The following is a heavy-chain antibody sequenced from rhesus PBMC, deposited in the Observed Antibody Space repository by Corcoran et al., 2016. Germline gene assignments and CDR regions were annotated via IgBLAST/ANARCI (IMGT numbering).Heavy chain of an antibody. CDR1: GGSISSSNW. CDR3: ARPADFWSGYYPEYFEF. Sequence: QVQLQESGPAVVKPSETLSLTCAVSGGSISSSNWWSWIRQSPGKGREWIGGICGSGGSPEYNPSLKSRVTISIYTSKNQFSLKLSSVTAADTAVYYCARPADFWSGYYPEYFEFWGQGALVTVSS. CDR2: ICGSGGSP. V-gene: IGHV4-93*02. J-gene: IGHJ1*01. D-gene: IGHD3-3*01.